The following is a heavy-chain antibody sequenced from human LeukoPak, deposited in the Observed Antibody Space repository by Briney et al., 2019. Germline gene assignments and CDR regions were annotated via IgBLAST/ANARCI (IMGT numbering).Heavy chain of an antibody. D-gene: IGHD1-26*01. CDR3: ARERVGANDY. J-gene: IGHJ4*02. Sequence: SETLSLTCTVSGGSISSYYWSWLRQPPGKGLEWIGYIYYSGSTNYNPSLKSRVTISVDTSKNQFSLKLSSVTAADTAVYYCARERVGANDYWGQGTLVTVSS. CDR2: IYYSGST. CDR1: GGSISSYY. V-gene: IGHV4-59*01.